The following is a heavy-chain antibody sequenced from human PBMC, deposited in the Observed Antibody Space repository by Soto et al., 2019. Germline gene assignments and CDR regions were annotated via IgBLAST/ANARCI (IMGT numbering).Heavy chain of an antibody. D-gene: IGHD5-18*01. V-gene: IGHV3-33*01. CDR1: VFTFNTYG. CDR2: IWYDGSLK. CDR3: ARARGYTYGPPTY. J-gene: IGHJ4*02. Sequence: PGGSLRLSGPASVFTFNTYGMHWVRQGAGKGLEWVAVIWYDGSLKYYADSVKGRFTISRDNSKNTLYLQINSLRAEDTAVYYCARARGYTYGPPTYWGQGTLVTVSS.